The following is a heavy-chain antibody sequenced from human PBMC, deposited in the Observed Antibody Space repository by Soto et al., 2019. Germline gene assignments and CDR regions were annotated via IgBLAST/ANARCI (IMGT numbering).Heavy chain of an antibody. J-gene: IGHJ6*01. D-gene: IGHD5-18*01. Sequence: QVQLQESGPGLVKPSQTLSLTCTVSGGSISSGGYYWSWIRQHPGKGLEWIGYIYYSGNTYYNPSLKSRVTISVDTSRNQFSLKLTSVTAADTAVYYCARDSRRGPGTPMVMRNSYYYGMDVW. CDR2: IYYSGNT. CDR3: ARDSRRGPGTPMVMRNSYYYGMDV. V-gene: IGHV4-31*03. CDR1: GGSISSGGYY.